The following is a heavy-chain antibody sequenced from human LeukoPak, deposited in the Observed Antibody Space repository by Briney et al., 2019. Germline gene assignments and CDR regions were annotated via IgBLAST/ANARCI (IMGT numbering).Heavy chain of an antibody. CDR2: INPDSGGT. J-gene: IGHJ4*02. D-gene: IGHD1-1*01. V-gene: IGHV1-2*02. Sequence: ASLKVSCKAPGYTFTGYYIHWVRQAPGQGLEWMGYINPDSGGTNYAQKFQGRVTMTRDTSISTAYMELSGLTSDDTAVYYCARSITATGHWGQGTLVTVSS. CDR3: ARSITATGH. CDR1: GYTFTGYY.